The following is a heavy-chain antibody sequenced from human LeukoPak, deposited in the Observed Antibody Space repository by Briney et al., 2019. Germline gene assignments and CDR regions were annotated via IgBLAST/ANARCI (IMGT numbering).Heavy chain of an antibody. J-gene: IGHJ4*02. CDR3: ARETLYSFDY. Sequence: GGSLRLSCAASGFTFSGYSMNWVRQAPGKGLEWVSYISSSNSTTSYADSVKGRFTISRDNAKNSLYLQMNSLRDEDTAVYYCARETLYSFDYWGQGTLVTVSS. CDR2: ISSSNSTT. CDR1: GFTFSGYS. V-gene: IGHV3-48*02.